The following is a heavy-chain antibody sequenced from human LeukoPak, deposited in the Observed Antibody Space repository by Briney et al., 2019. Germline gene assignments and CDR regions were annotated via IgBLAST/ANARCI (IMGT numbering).Heavy chain of an antibody. V-gene: IGHV1-69*13. CDR2: IIPIFGTA. D-gene: IGHD6-13*01. CDR1: GGTFSSYA. CDR3: ASSSYSSSWFMGADY. J-gene: IGHJ4*02. Sequence: SVKVSCKASGGTFSSYAISWVRQAPGQGLEWMGGIIPIFGTANYAQKFQGRVTITADESTSTAYMELSSLRSEDTAVYYCASSSYSSSWFMGADYWGQGTRVTVSS.